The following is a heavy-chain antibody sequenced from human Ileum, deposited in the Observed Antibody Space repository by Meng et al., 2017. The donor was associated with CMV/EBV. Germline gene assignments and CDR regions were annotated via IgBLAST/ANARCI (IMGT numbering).Heavy chain of an antibody. CDR1: GGSISSSSYY. D-gene: IGHD2-2*01. Sequence: GSLRLSCTVSGGSISSSSYYWGWIRQPPGKGLEWIGSNYYSGSTYYNPSLTSRVTISVDTSKNQFALKLSSVTAADPAVYYWSGLQAIVVVPAATGEGWFDPWGQGTLVTVSS. CDR3: SGLQAIVVVPAATGEGWFDP. CDR2: NYYSGST. J-gene: IGHJ5*02. V-gene: IGHV4-39*01.